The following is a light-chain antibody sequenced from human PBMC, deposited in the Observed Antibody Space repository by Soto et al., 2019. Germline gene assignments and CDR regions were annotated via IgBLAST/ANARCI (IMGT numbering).Light chain of an antibody. CDR3: QQYNSYSRT. CDR2: KAS. Sequence: DIQMTQSPSTLSASVGDRVTITCRASQSISSWLVWYQQKPGKAPKLLIYKASSLESGVPSRFSGSGSGTEFSLTISSLHHDDFATYYCQQYNSYSRTFGQGTKVEIK. CDR1: QSISSW. V-gene: IGKV1-5*03. J-gene: IGKJ1*01.